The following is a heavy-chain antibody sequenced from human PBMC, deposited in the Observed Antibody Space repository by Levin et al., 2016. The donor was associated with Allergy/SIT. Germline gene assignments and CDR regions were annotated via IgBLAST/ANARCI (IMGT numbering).Heavy chain of an antibody. Sequence: GSLRLSCAVYGGSFSGYYWSWIRQPPGKGLEWIGEINHSGSTNYNPSLKSRVTISVDTSKNQFSLKLSSVTAADTAVYYCARGVWLRGFDYWGQGTLVTVSS. CDR1: GGSFSGYY. J-gene: IGHJ4*02. D-gene: IGHD6-19*01. CDR3: ARGVWLRGFDY. CDR2: INHSGST. V-gene: IGHV4-34*01.